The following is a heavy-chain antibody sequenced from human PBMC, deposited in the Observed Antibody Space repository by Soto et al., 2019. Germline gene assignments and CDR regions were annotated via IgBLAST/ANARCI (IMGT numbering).Heavy chain of an antibody. CDR1: GFTFSSYA. Sequence: GSLLLSGPGSGFTFSSYAMSWVRQAPGKGLEWVSAISGSGGSAYYADSVKGRFTISRDNSKNTLYLQMNSLRAADTAVYYCENLKERIAARHLNPWGMDVWGQGTTVTVYS. CDR3: ENLKERIAARHLNPWGMDV. J-gene: IGHJ6*02. V-gene: IGHV3-23*01. CDR2: ISGSGGSA. D-gene: IGHD6-6*01.